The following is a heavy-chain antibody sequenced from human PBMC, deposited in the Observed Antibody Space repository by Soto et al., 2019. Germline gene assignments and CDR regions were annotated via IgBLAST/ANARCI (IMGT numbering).Heavy chain of an antibody. J-gene: IGHJ4*01. Sequence: EVQLVESGGGFIQTGGSLRLACAASGFTFGKYWMHWVRQTPGKGLVWVSSIYGDGSSRSYADSVEGRFTVSRDSANNTLHLQMSSLRVEDTGVYYCLRDAGHRGDYWGHGTLVTVSS. CDR3: LRDAGHRGDY. D-gene: IGHD3-10*01. V-gene: IGHV3-74*03. CDR2: IYGDGSSR. CDR1: GFTFGKYW.